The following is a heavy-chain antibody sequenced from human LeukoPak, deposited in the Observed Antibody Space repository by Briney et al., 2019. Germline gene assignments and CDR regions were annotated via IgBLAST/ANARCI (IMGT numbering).Heavy chain of an antibody. CDR1: GLTLSDQY. D-gene: IGHD3-16*01. J-gene: IGHJ6*04. V-gene: IGHV3-72*01. CDR2: TTSKGNNYIT. CDR3: ARMTFGGMDV. Sequence: GGSLRLSCVVSGLTLSDQYMEWVRQAPGKGLEWVGRTTSKGNNYITEYAASVRGRFTISRDDSRNSVYLQVNSLKTEDTAVYYCARMTFGGMDVWGKGATVTVSS.